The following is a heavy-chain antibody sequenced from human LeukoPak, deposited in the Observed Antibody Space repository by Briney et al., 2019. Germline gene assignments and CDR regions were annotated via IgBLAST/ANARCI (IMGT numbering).Heavy chain of an antibody. V-gene: IGHV1-2*02. CDR2: LNPHSGGK. J-gene: IGHJ3*02. CDR1: GYTFTGYY. Sequence: GASVKLSCNASGYTFTGYYMHWVRQAPGQGLEWVGELNPHSGGKNYAQTFQGRVTMTRDTYISTAYMELSRLSSDDTAVYYCAIYNSGRYERGWLFDSVDIWGQGTMGTVSS. D-gene: IGHD1-26*01. CDR3: AIYNSGRYERGWLFDSVDI.